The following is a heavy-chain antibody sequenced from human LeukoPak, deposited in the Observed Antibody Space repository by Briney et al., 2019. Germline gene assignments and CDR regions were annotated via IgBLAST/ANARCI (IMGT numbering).Heavy chain of an antibody. J-gene: IGHJ4*02. CDR1: GFTFSSYS. CDR3: ARGTGGVGCSGGSCYDY. D-gene: IGHD2-15*01. V-gene: IGHV3-21*01. Sequence: GGSLRLSCAASGFTFSSYSMNWVRQAPGKGLEWVSSISSSSSYIYYADSVKGRFTISRDNAKNSLYLQMNSLRAEDTAVYYCARGTGGVGCSGGSCYDYWGQGTLVTVSS. CDR2: ISSSSSYI.